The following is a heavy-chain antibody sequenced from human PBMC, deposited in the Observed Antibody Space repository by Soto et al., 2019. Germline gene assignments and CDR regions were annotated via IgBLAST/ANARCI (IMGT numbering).Heavy chain of an antibody. CDR3: ARDRDDFWSGYRPPVYFDY. Sequence: PSQTLSLTCAISVESVSSNRAAWNWVRQSPSRGLEWLGRTYYRSKWSNDYALSVNSRITINPDTSKNQFSLKLSSVTAADTAVYYCARDRDDFWSGYRPPVYFDYWGQGTLVTVSS. CDR1: VESVSSNRAA. CDR2: TYYRSKWSN. J-gene: IGHJ4*02. D-gene: IGHD3-3*01. V-gene: IGHV6-1*01.